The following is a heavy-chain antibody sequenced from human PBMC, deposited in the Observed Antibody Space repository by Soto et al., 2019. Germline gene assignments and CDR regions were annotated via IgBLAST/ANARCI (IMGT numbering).Heavy chain of an antibody. Sequence: QVQLQEPGPGLVKPSGTLSLTCAVSGGSISSSNWWSWVRQPPGKGLEWIGEIYHSGSTNYNPSHKSRVTLQVDKAKYQFSLKLSSVTAPDTAVYYCAREKVAWNRSGSYLFDPCGQGTLVTVSS. V-gene: IGHV4-4*02. CDR1: GGSISSSNW. CDR2: IYHSGST. CDR3: AREKVAWNRSGSYLFDP. J-gene: IGHJ5*02. D-gene: IGHD3-10*01.